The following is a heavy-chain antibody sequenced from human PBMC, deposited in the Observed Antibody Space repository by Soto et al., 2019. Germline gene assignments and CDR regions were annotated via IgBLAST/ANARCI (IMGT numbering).Heavy chain of an antibody. Sequence: PGGSLRLSCVISGFTVSSSAMTWVRQAPGKGLEWVAVISYDATTYYADSVKGRFTISRDNSKNTLYLQMNSLRAEDTALYFCVRTIVGATKGGWFDPWGQGALVTV. J-gene: IGHJ5*02. CDR1: GFTVSSSA. CDR3: VRTIVGATKGGWFDP. CDR2: ISYDATT. V-gene: IGHV3-23*01. D-gene: IGHD1-26*01.